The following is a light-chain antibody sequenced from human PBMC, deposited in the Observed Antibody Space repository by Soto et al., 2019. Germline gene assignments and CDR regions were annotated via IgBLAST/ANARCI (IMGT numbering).Light chain of an antibody. CDR1: QSVSNNY. J-gene: IGKJ1*01. CDR2: GAS. V-gene: IGKV3D-20*02. Sequence: EIVLTQSPGTLSLSPGERATLSCRASQSVSNNYLAWYQQKPGQAPRLLIYGASNRATGIPDRFSGSGSGTDFTLTISSLEPEDSAVYYCQQRSDWPRTFGQGTKVDIK. CDR3: QQRSDWPRT.